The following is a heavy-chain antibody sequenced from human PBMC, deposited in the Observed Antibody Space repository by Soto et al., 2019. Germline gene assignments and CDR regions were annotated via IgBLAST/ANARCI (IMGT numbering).Heavy chain of an antibody. CDR2: FDPEDGET. V-gene: IGHV1-24*01. CDR3: ATYRFGEYSSGSGTSFYYYGMDV. CDR1: GYTLTELS. J-gene: IGHJ6*02. D-gene: IGHD6-19*01. Sequence: ASVKVSCKVSGYTLTELSMHWVRQAPGKGLEWMGGFDPEDGETIYAQKFQGRVTMTEDTSTDTAYMELSSLRSEDTAVYSCATYRFGEYSSGSGTSFYYYGMDVWGQGTTVTAP.